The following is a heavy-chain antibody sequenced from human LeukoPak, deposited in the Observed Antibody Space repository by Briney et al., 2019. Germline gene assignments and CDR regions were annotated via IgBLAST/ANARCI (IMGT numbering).Heavy chain of an antibody. V-gene: IGHV1-2*04. J-gene: IGHJ5*02. CDR2: INPNSGGT. CDR1: GYTFTGYY. Sequence: ASVKVSCKASGYTFTGYYMHWVRQAPGHGLEWMGWINPNSGGTNYAQKFQGWVTMTRDTSISTAYMELSRLRSDDTAVYYCARDQEGKRNWFDPWGQGTLVTVSS. CDR3: ARDQEGKRNWFDP.